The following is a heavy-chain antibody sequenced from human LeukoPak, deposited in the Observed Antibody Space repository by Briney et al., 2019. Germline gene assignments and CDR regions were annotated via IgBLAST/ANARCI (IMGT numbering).Heavy chain of an antibody. Sequence: GASVKVSCKTSGYTFTSYDINWVRQATGQGLEWMGWMNPNSGNTGYAQKFQGRVTITRNTSTSTAYMELSSLRSEDTAVYYCARVGGARIVGATDFDYWGQGTLVTVSS. V-gene: IGHV1-8*03. CDR2: MNPNSGNT. J-gene: IGHJ4*02. CDR1: GYTFTSYD. CDR3: ARVGGARIVGATDFDY. D-gene: IGHD1-26*01.